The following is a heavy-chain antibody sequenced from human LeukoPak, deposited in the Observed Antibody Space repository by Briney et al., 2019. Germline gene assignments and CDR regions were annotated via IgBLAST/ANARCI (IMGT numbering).Heavy chain of an antibody. CDR2: FYYSGST. V-gene: IGHV4-31*03. D-gene: IGHD1-1*01. J-gene: IGHJ5*02. CDR1: GGSISSGGYY. Sequence: SQTLSLTCTVSGGSISSGGYYWSWIRQHPGKGLEWIGYFYYSGSTYYNPSLKSRVTISVDTSKNQFSLKLSSVTAADTAVYYCARSGPHDASDWFDPWGQGTLVTVSS. CDR3: ARSGPHDASDWFDP.